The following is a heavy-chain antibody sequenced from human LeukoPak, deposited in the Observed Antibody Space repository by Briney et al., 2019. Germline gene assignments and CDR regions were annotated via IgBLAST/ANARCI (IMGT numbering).Heavy chain of an antibody. CDR1: GFTFSTYA. J-gene: IGHJ6*02. V-gene: IGHV3-23*01. Sequence: GGSLRLSCVVSGFTFSTYAMNWVRQAPGKGLEWVSGISASGGSACYTDSVKGRFTISRDNSKNTLFMQMNSLRDEDTALYYCAKYVGQSGSNYYGLDVWGQGTAVTVSS. CDR3: AKYVGQSGSNYYGLDV. CDR2: ISASGGSA. D-gene: IGHD1-26*01.